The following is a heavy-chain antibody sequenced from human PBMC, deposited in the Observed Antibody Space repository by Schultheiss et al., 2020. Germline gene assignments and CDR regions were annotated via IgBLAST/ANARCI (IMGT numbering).Heavy chain of an antibody. Sequence: SGPRLVKPTQTLTLTCTFSGFSLSTSGVGVGWIRQPPGKALEWLELIYWNDEKRYSPSLNSRLSITKDTSKNQVVLTMTNMDPEDTATYYCARSAYSYGFDPWGTGTLVTVSS. CDR2: IYWNDEK. J-gene: IGHJ5*02. CDR1: GFSLSTSGVG. V-gene: IGHV2-5*01. D-gene: IGHD5-18*01. CDR3: ARSAYSYGFDP.